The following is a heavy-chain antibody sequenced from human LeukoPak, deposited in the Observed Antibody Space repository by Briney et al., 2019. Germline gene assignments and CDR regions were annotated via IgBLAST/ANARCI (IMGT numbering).Heavy chain of an antibody. CDR2: IYPGDSDT. CDR3: ARPVVPAATGGWFDP. V-gene: IGHV5-51*01. CDR1: GYSFTSYW. D-gene: IGHD2-2*01. J-gene: IGHJ5*02. Sequence: GESLKISCKGSGYSFTSYWIGWVLQMPGKGLEWMGIIYPGDSDTRYSPSFQGQVTISADKSISTAYLQWSSLKASDTAMYYCARPVVPAATGGWFDPWGQGTLLTVSS.